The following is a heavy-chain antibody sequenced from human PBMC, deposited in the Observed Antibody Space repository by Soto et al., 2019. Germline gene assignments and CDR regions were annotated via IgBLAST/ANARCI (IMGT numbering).Heavy chain of an antibody. CDR3: GKVLIGATRHAGVDS. V-gene: IGHV4-39*01. J-gene: IGHJ4*02. CDR2: VYYDEST. CDR1: GVSLNSGHYY. D-gene: IGHD2-15*01. Sequence: PSETLSLTCSVSGVSLNSGHYYWVWVRQSPGKGLAWIASVYYDESTYYNPSLKSRVTISIDKPRNQFSLTLKSVTAADTAVYYCGKVLIGATRHAGVDSWGQGARVTVSS.